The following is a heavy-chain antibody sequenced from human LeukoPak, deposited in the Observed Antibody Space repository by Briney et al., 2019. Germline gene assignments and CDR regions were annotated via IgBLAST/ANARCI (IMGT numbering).Heavy chain of an antibody. V-gene: IGHV4-4*07. CDR2: MYASGST. J-gene: IGHJ4*02. CDR3: ARDQGGYSSGLSFDY. CDR1: GGSLSSYY. Sequence: SETLSLTCTVSGGSLSSYYWNWLRQPAGKGLEWIGRMYASGSTNYNPSLKSRVTMSVDTSKNQFSLKLSSVTAADTAVYYCARDQGGYSSGLSFDYWGQGTLVTVSS. D-gene: IGHD6-19*01.